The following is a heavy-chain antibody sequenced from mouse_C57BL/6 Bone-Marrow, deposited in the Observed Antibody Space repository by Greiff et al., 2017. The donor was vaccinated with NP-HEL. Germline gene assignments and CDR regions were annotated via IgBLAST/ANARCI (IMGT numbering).Heavy chain of an antibody. CDR2: INPSNGGT. D-gene: IGHD2-1*01. CDR3: ARYDYYGYYFDY. V-gene: IGHV1-53*01. J-gene: IGHJ2*01. Sequence: QVQLQQSGTELVKPGASVKLSCKASGYTFTSYWMHWVKQRPGQGLEWIGNINPSNGGTNYNEKFKSKATLTVDKSSSTAYMQLSSLTSEDSAVYYCARYDYYGYYFDYWGQGTTLTVSS. CDR1: GYTFTSYW.